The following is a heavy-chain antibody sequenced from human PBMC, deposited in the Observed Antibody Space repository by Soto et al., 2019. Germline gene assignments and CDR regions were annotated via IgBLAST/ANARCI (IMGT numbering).Heavy chain of an antibody. D-gene: IGHD2-15*01. Sequence: NPSETLSLTCTVSGVSISSYFWGWIRQPPGKGLEWIGYIYYTGSTNYNPSLKSRVTISLDTSKNQFPLKLGSVTAADTAFYYCARDLHCSGGSCYGTPGAFDIWGQGTMVT. V-gene: IGHV4-59*01. CDR3: ARDLHCSGGSCYGTPGAFDI. CDR1: GVSISSYF. CDR2: IYYTGST. J-gene: IGHJ3*02.